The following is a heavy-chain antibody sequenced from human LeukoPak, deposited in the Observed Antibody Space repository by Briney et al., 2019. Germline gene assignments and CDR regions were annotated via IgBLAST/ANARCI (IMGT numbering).Heavy chain of an antibody. D-gene: IGHD5-18*01. J-gene: IGHJ4*02. Sequence: GGSLRLSCAASEFTFSSFTMNWVRQAPGKGLEWVSSISSSSTYIYYADSVKGRFTISRDNAKNSLYLQMNSLRAEDTAVYYCAKRIQSAMATGYWGQGTLVTVSS. CDR3: AKRIQSAMATGY. CDR2: ISSSSTYI. CDR1: EFTFSSFT. V-gene: IGHV3-21*04.